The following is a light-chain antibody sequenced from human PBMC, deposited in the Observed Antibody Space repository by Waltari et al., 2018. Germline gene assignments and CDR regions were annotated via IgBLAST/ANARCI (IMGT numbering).Light chain of an antibody. Sequence: QSALTQPPSASGSLGQSVTLSCTGTSSAIGAHNYVPWYQHRPGNAPKLVIFEVVKRPSGVPDRFSGSKSGSTASLTVSGLQADDEADYYCTSYTDSDNLVFGGGTNLAVL. CDR1: SSAIGAHNY. CDR3: TSYTDSDNLV. CDR2: EVV. J-gene: IGLJ3*02. V-gene: IGLV2-8*01.